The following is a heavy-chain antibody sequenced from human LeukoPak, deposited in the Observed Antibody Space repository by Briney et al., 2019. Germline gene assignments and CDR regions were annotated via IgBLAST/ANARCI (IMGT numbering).Heavy chain of an antibody. Sequence: GASVKVSCKASGYTFTGYYMHWVRQAPGQGLEWMGRINPNTGGTNYVQKLQGRVTVTRDTSISTAYMELSSLRSDDTAVYYCARERDGDYARGLDYWGQGTLVTVSS. D-gene: IGHD4-17*01. J-gene: IGHJ4*02. V-gene: IGHV1-2*06. CDR3: ARERDGDYARGLDY. CDR1: GYTFTGYY. CDR2: INPNTGGT.